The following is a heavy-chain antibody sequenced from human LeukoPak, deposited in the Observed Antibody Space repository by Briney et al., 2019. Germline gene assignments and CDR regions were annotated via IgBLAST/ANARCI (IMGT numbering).Heavy chain of an antibody. CDR3: ARDAFXLXYSXYDYVGYYGMDI. V-gene: IGHV3-30*02. D-gene: IGHD5-12*01. CDR2: MRYDGSNK. Sequence: GGSLRLSCAASGITSTTYGMHWVRQAPGRGLEWVAFMRYDGSNKYYADSVKGRFTISRDKSKNTMYLQMNSLRAEDTAVYYCARDAFXLXYSXYDYVGYYGMDIWGQGTTVTVSS. CDR1: GITSTTYG. J-gene: IGHJ6*02.